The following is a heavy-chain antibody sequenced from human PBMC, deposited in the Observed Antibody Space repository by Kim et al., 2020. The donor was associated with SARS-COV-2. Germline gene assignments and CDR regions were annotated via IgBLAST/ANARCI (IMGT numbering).Heavy chain of an antibody. Sequence: SETLSLTCTVSGGSISSSSYYWGWIRQPPGKGLDWIGTIYYSGSTYYNPSLKSRVTISVDTSKNQFSLKLNSMTAADTAVYYCARLGQWLAADYWGQGTLVTVSS. D-gene: IGHD6-19*01. CDR1: GGSISSSSYY. J-gene: IGHJ4*02. V-gene: IGHV4-39*01. CDR3: ARLGQWLAADY. CDR2: IYYSGST.